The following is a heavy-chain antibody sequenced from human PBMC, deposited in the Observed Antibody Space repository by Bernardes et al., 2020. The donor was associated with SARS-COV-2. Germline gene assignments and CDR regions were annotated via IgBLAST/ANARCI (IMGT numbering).Heavy chain of an antibody. CDR2: INNDGSDT. CDR3: ARQRAGFAYYDYGMDV. J-gene: IGHJ6*02. D-gene: IGHD6-19*01. CDR1: GFTLSDHY. V-gene: IGHV3-11*01. Sequence: GGSLRLSCAASGFTLSDHYMSWIRQAPGQGPEWLSYINNDGSDTHYADSVTGRFATSRDNARNSLYLEMNSLRAEDTAIYYCARQRAGFAYYDYGMDVWGQGTTVTVSS.